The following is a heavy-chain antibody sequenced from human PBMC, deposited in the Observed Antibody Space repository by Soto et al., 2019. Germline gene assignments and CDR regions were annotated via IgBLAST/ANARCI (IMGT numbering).Heavy chain of an antibody. V-gene: IGHV1-46*01. CDR1: GYTFTSYY. D-gene: IGHD6-19*01. CDR3: ARDRRSSGWSAAFDI. CDR2: INPSGGNT. Sequence: ASVKVSCKASGYTFTSYYMHWVRQAPGQGLEWMGIINPSGGNTSYAQKFQGRVTMTTDTSTSTAYMELRSLRSDDTAVYYCARDRRSSGWSAAFDIWGQGTMVTVSS. J-gene: IGHJ3*02.